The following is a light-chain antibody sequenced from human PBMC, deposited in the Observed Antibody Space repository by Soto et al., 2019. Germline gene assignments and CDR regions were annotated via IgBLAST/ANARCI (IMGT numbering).Light chain of an antibody. CDR1: SSDVGGYNY. J-gene: IGLJ1*01. V-gene: IGLV2-14*01. CDR3: SSYTISRTLLYV. CDR2: DVS. Sequence: QSALTQPASVSGSPGQSITISCTGTSSDVGGYNYVSWYQQHPGKAPKLMIYDVSNRPSGVSNRFSGSKSGNTASLTISGLPAEDEADSCCSSYTISRTLLYVFGTGTKLTVL.